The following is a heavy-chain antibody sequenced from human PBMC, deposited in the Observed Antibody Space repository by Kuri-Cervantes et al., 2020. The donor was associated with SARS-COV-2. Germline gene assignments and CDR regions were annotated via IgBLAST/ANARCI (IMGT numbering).Heavy chain of an antibody. CDR1: GFSLSTSGMC. D-gene: IGHD3-9*01. CDR3: ARQSFVIMTGFYPGFDD. Sequence: SGPTLVKPTHTLTLTCTFSGFSLSTSGMCVSWSRQPPGKGLEWIGSIYYSGSTYYNPSLKSRVTISVDTSKNQFSLKLSSVTAADTAVYYCARQSFVIMTGFYPGFDDWGRGSLVTVSS. J-gene: IGHJ4*02. CDR2: IYYSGST. V-gene: IGHV4-39*01.